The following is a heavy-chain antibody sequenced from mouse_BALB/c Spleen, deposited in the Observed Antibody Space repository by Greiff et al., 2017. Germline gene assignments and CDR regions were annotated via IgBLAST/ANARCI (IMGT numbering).Heavy chain of an antibody. J-gene: IGHJ1*01. D-gene: IGHD1-1*01. Sequence: EVKLVESGGGLVQPGGSLRLSCATSGFTFTDYYMSWVRQPPGKALEWLGFIRNKANGYTTEYSASVKGRFTISRDNSQSILYLQMNTLRAEDSATYYCARDPPNYYGSRTGYFDVWGAGTTVTVSS. CDR3: ARDPPNYYGSRTGYFDV. CDR1: GFTFTDYY. V-gene: IGHV7-3*02. CDR2: IRNKANGYTT.